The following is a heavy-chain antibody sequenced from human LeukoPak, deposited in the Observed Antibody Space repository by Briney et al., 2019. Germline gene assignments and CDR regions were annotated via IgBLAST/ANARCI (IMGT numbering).Heavy chain of an antibody. V-gene: IGHV4-38-2*01. Sequence: SETLSLTCAVSGYSISSGYYWGWIRQPPGKGLEWIGSIYHGGSTYYNPSLKSRVTISVDTSKNQFSLKLSSVTAADTAVYYCAGIAADNSVDLWGQGTLVTVSS. CDR1: GYSISSGYY. D-gene: IGHD6-13*01. CDR3: AGIAADNSVDL. CDR2: IYHGGST. J-gene: IGHJ5*02.